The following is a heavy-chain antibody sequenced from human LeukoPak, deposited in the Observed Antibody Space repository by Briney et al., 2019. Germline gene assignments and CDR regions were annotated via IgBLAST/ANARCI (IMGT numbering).Heavy chain of an antibody. CDR3: ATTYYDFWSGYFGGYYYYYMDV. D-gene: IGHD3-3*01. V-gene: IGHV1-69*13. CDR2: ITPIFGTA. Sequence: GASVKVSCKASGGTFSSYAISWVRQAPGQGLEWMGGITPIFGTANYAQKFQGRVTITADESTSTAYMELSSLRSEDTAVYYCATTYYDFWSGYFGGYYYYYMDVWGKGTTVTVSS. J-gene: IGHJ6*03. CDR1: GGTFSSYA.